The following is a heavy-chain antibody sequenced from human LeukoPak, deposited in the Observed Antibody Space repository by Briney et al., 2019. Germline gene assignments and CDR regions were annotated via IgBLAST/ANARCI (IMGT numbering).Heavy chain of an antibody. CDR1: GGTFSSYA. CDR3: ARVQVGYSYGLRAFDI. D-gene: IGHD5-18*01. CDR2: IIPIFGTA. V-gene: IGHV1-69*06. Sequence: PGASVKVSCKASGGTFSSYAISWVRQAPGQGLEWMGGIIPIFGTANYAQKFQGRVTITADKSTSTAYMELSSLRSEDTAVYYCARVQVGYSYGLRAFDIWGQGTMVTVSS. J-gene: IGHJ3*02.